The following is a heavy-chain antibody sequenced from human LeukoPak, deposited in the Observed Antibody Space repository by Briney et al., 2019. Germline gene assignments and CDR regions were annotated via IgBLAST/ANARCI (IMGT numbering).Heavy chain of an antibody. CDR2: IKQDGSEK. CDR3: ARDLGPYYFDY. V-gene: IGHV3-7*04. CDR1: GFTFSSYW. J-gene: IGHJ4*02. Sequence: GGSLRLSCAASGFTFSSYWMSGVRQAPGKGLEWVANIKQDGSEKYYVDSVKGRFTISRDNAKNSLYLQMNSLRAEDTAVYYCARDLGPYYFDYWGQGTLVTVSS.